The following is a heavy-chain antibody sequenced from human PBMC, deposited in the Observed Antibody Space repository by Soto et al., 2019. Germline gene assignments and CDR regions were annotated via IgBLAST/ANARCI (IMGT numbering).Heavy chain of an antibody. D-gene: IGHD3-10*01. CDR3: ARDTESSDV. J-gene: IGHJ6*02. CDR1: GYTFTSYA. Sequence: QVHLVQSGAEVKKPGASVKVSCKASGYTFTSYAMHWVRQAPGQRLEWMGWINAGNGNTKYSQKLQGRVTITRDTSASTAYMETSSLRSEDTAVYYCARDTESSDVWGHGTKVTVSS. CDR2: INAGNGNT. V-gene: IGHV1-3*01.